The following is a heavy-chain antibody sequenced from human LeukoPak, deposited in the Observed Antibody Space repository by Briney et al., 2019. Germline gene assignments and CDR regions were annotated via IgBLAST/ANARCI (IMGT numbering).Heavy chain of an antibody. CDR3: ARGLVVPAAIES. J-gene: IGHJ4*02. V-gene: IGHV4-34*01. CDR1: GGSFSGYY. D-gene: IGHD2-2*01. CDR2: INHSGST. Sequence: PSESLSLTCAVYGGSFSGYYWSWIRQPPGKGLEWVGEINHSGSTNYNPSLKSRVTISVDTSKNQFSLKLSSVTAADTAVYYCARGLVVPAAIESWGQGTLVTVSS.